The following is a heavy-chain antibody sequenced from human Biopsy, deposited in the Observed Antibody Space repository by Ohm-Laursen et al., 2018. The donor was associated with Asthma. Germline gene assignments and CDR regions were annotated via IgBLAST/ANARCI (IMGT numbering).Heavy chain of an antibody. CDR3: VRCQVGYSSGWSLLLKKIYYSGMDV. Sequence: AASVKVSCKAPGGTFSNFAISWVRQAPGQGLEWLGGIMTVFGTTNYAQKFQGRVTITADESTSTAYMEVTSLRSEDTATYYCVRCQVGYSSGWSLLLKKIYYSGMDVWGQGTAVTVSS. V-gene: IGHV1-69*13. CDR1: GGTFSNFA. J-gene: IGHJ6*02. D-gene: IGHD6-19*01. CDR2: IMTVFGTT.